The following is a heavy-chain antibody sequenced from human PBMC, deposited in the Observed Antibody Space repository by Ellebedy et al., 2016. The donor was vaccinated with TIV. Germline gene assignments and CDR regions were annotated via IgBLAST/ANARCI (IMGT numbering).Heavy chain of an antibody. V-gene: IGHV3-23*01. CDR2: IRASGDTT. CDR3: AKGLGPYATAPDY. J-gene: IGHJ4*02. CDR1: EFTFSNYG. Sequence: GESLKISCIVSEFTFSNYGMSWVRQSPGKGLEWVSAIRASGDTTYYAESVKGRFTISRDNSKNTLYLQMDSLRIDDTAMYYCAKGLGPYATAPDYWGQGTLVTVSS. D-gene: IGHD3-16*01.